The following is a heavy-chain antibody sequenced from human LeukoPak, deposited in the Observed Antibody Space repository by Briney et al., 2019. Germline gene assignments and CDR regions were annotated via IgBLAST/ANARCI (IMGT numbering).Heavy chain of an antibody. Sequence: SETLSLTCTVSGGSISSSSYYWGWIRQPPGKGLEWIGSIYYSGSTYYNPSLKSRVTISVDTPKNQFSLKLSSVTAADTAVYYCARQGSGSYYVSSRDWYFDLWGRGTLVTVSS. V-gene: IGHV4-39*01. CDR1: GGSISSSSYY. D-gene: IGHD1-26*01. CDR2: IYYSGST. J-gene: IGHJ2*01. CDR3: ARQGSGSYYVSSRDWYFDL.